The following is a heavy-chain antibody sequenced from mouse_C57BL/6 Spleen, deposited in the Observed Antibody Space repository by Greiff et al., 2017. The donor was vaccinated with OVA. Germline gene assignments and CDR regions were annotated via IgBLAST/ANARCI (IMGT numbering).Heavy chain of an antibody. CDR1: GYTFTSYW. J-gene: IGHJ2*01. CDR3: TREGTTVVATDYFDY. V-gene: IGHV1-5*01. CDR2: IYPGNGDT. D-gene: IGHD1-1*01. Sequence: EVQLQQSGTVLARPGASVKMSCKTSGYTFTSYWMHWVKQRPGQGLEWIGAIYPGNGDTSYNQKFKGKAKLTAVTSASTAYMELSSLTNEDSAVYYGTREGTTVVATDYFDYWGQGTTLTVSS.